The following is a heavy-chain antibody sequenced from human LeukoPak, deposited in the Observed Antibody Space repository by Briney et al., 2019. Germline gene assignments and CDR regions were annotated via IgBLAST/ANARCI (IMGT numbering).Heavy chain of an antibody. D-gene: IGHD3-3*01. J-gene: IGHJ4*02. V-gene: IGHV3-21*01. Sequence: GGSLRLSCAASGFTFNDYNMYWVRQAPGKGLEWVSSISRSSSYMFYTDSVKGRFTISRDNAKNSLFLQMNSLRAEDTAVYYCARDRGEIFGVVIVPFGYWGQGTLVTVSS. CDR2: ISRSSSYM. CDR3: ARDRGEIFGVVIVPFGY. CDR1: GFTFNDYN.